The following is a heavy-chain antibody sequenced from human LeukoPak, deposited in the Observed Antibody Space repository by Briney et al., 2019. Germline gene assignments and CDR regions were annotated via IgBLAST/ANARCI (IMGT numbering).Heavy chain of an antibody. CDR2: IIPIFGTA. Sequence: ASVKVSCKASGYTFTSYGISWVRQAPGQGLEWMGGIIPIFGTANYAQKFQGRVTITADKSTSTAYMELSSLRSEDTAVYYCTRVWTYSYGLGAFDYWGQGTLVTVSS. D-gene: IGHD5-18*01. CDR1: GYTFTSYG. J-gene: IGHJ4*02. CDR3: TRVWTYSYGLGAFDY. V-gene: IGHV1-69*06.